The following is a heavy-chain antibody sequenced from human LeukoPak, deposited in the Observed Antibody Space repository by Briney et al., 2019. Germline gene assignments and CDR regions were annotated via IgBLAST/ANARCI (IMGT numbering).Heavy chain of an antibody. D-gene: IGHD1-26*01. CDR2: VYASGENT. CDR3: VRGLRALPY. CDR1: GFTFSNFA. J-gene: IGHJ4*02. Sequence: PGGSLRLSCAASGFTFSNFAMTWVRQAPGKGLEWVSGVYASGENTYYADSVKGRFTMSRDNSKNTLYLQMNSLRGEDTAVYYCVRGLRALPYWGQGTMVTVSS. V-gene: IGHV3-23*01.